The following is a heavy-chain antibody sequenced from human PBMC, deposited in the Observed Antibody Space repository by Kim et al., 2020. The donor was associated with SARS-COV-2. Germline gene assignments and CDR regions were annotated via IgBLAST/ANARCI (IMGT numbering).Heavy chain of an antibody. J-gene: IGHJ6*02. D-gene: IGHD3-10*01. CDR1: GGSFSGYY. CDR2: INHSGST. V-gene: IGHV4-34*01. Sequence: SETLSLTCAVYGGSFSGYYWSWIRQPPGKGLEWIGEINHSGSTNYNPSLKSRVTISVDTSKNQFSLKLRSVTAADTAVYYCARETGSGSYFPLLYYGMDVWGQGTTVTVSS. CDR3: ARETGSGSYFPLLYYGMDV.